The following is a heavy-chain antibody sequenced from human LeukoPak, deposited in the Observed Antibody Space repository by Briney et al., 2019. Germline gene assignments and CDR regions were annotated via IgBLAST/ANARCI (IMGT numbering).Heavy chain of an antibody. Sequence: PGGSLRLSCAASGFTFSSYEMNWVRQAPGKGLEWVAVISYDGSNKYYADSVKGRFTISRDNSKNTLYLQMNSLRAEDTAVYYCAKDQQEAFDIWGQGTMVTVSS. CDR3: AKDQQEAFDI. D-gene: IGHD1/OR15-1a*01. J-gene: IGHJ3*02. CDR1: GFTFSSYE. V-gene: IGHV3-30*18. CDR2: ISYDGSNK.